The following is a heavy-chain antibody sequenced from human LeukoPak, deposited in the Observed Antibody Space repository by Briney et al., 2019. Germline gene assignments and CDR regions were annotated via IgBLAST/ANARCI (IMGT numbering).Heavy chain of an antibody. V-gene: IGHV3-23*01. CDR2: ITSGGST. CDR1: GFTFSIYA. Sequence: GGSLRLSYAASGFTFSIYAMSWVRQAPGKGLEWVSTITSGGSTYYADSVKGRFTISRDNSKKTLYLQLNSLSAEDTAVYYCAKDLGTSGWYCDYWGQGTLVTVSS. CDR3: AKDLGTSGWYCDY. J-gene: IGHJ4*02. D-gene: IGHD6-19*01.